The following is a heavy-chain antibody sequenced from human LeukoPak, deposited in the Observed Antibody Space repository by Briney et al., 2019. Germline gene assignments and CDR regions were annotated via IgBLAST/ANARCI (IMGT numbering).Heavy chain of an antibody. V-gene: IGHV3-64*01. D-gene: IGHD1-20*01. CDR1: GFTFSSYG. Sequence: GGSLRLSCAASGFTFSSYGMHWVRQAPGKGLEYVSGINSNGGSTYYANSVKGRFTISRDNPKNTLYLQVGSLRAEDMAVYYCARAITGNWNDNGYFDYWGQGTVVTVST. CDR2: INSNGGST. J-gene: IGHJ4*02. CDR3: ARAITGNWNDNGYFDY.